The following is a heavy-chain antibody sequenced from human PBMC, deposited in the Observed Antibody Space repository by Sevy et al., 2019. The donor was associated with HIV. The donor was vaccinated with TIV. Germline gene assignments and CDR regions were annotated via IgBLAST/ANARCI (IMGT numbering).Heavy chain of an antibody. CDR2: INPSGGST. V-gene: IGHV1-46*01. Sequence: ASVKVSCKASGYTFTRYYMHWVRQAPGQGLEWMGIINPSGGSTSYAQKFQGRVTMTRDTSTSTVYMELSSLRSEDTAVYYSARGPLYGSGNFYYFDYWGQGTLVTVSS. CDR1: GYTFTRYY. J-gene: IGHJ4*02. CDR3: ARGPLYGSGNFYYFDY. D-gene: IGHD3-10*01.